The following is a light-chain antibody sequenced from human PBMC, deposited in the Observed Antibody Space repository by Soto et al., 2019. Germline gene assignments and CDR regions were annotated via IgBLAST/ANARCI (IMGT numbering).Light chain of an antibody. CDR3: QQYNSYSKT. J-gene: IGKJ1*01. CDR1: QSISSW. CDR2: DAS. Sequence: DIQMTQSPSTLSASVGDRVTITCRASQSISSWLAWYQQKPGKAPKLLIYDASSLESGVPSRFSGHGSGTEFTLTISSLQPDDSASYYCQQYNSYSKTFGQGTKLDIK. V-gene: IGKV1-5*01.